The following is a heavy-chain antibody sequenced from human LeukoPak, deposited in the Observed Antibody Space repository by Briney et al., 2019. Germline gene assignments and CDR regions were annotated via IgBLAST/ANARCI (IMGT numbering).Heavy chain of an antibody. D-gene: IGHD6-6*01. CDR2: ISSSSSYI. Sequence: GGPLRLSCAASGFTFSSYSMNWVRQAPGKGLEWVSSISSSSSYIYYADSVKGRFTISRDNAKNSLYLQMNSLRAEDTAVYYCARDYSSSSRAFDIWGQGTMVTISS. J-gene: IGHJ3*02. V-gene: IGHV3-21*01. CDR3: ARDYSSSSRAFDI. CDR1: GFTFSSYS.